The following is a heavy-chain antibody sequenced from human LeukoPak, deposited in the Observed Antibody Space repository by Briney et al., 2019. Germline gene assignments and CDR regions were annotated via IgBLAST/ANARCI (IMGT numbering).Heavy chain of an antibody. Sequence: QPGGSLRLSCAASGFTFSSYAMSWVRQAPGKGLEWVSAISGSGGSTYYADSVKGRFTISRDNSKNSLYLQMNSLRTEDTALYYCAKSGGYSYGYDFDYWGQGTLVTVSS. CDR2: ISGSGGST. V-gene: IGHV3-23*01. D-gene: IGHD5-18*01. CDR3: AKSGGYSYGYDFDY. CDR1: GFTFSSYA. J-gene: IGHJ4*02.